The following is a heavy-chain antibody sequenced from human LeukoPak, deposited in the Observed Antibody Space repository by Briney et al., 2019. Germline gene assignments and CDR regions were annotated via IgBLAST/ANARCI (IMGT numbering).Heavy chain of an antibody. D-gene: IGHD2-21*02. CDR1: GYSFTSYW. J-gene: IGHJ3*01. CDR2: IYPGDSDT. Sequence: GESLKISCKGSGYSFTSYWIAWVRQMPGKGLEWMGIIYPGDSDTTYSPSFQGQVTISVDRSISTAYLQWSSLKASDSAIYYCTRRELRTVVAATALHAFDVWGQGTMVTVSS. CDR3: TRRELRTVVAATALHAFDV. V-gene: IGHV5-51*01.